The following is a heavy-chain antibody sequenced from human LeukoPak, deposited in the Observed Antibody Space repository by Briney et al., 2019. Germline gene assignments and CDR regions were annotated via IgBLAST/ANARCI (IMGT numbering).Heavy chain of an antibody. CDR3: AKSLRSHYYYGMDV. CDR1: GFTFSSYA. V-gene: IGHV3-30-3*02. Sequence: GGSLRLSCAASGFTFSSYAMHWVRQAPGKGLEWVAVISYDGSNKYYADSVKGRFTISRDNSKNTLYLQMNSLRAEDTAVYYCAKSLRSHYYYGMDVWGQGTTVTVSS. J-gene: IGHJ6*02. CDR2: ISYDGSNK.